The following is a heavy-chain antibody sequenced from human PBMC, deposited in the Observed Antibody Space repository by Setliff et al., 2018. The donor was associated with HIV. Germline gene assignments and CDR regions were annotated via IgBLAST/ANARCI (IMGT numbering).Heavy chain of an antibody. Sequence: GGSLRLSCAASGFTFSNAWMSWVRQAPGKGLEWVSSISSSGNFIYYEDSVKGRFTMSRDNAKNSLYLQMDSLRVEDTGFYYCARDPYWLEGYVDYWGPGTLVTVSS. J-gene: IGHJ4*02. V-gene: IGHV3-21*01. CDR1: GFTFSNAW. D-gene: IGHD6-19*01. CDR3: ARDPYWLEGYVDY. CDR2: ISSSGNFI.